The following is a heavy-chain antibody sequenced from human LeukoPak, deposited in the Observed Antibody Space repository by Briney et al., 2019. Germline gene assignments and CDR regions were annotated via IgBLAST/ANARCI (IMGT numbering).Heavy chain of an antibody. CDR3: AKGRGTTVTIGDDY. V-gene: IGHV3-23*01. CDR1: GFTFSSYA. D-gene: IGHD4-17*01. CDR2: ISGSGGST. J-gene: IGHJ4*02. Sequence: PGGSLRLSCAASGFTFSSYAMSWVRQAPGKGLELVSAISGSGGSTYYADSVKGRFTISRDNSKNTLYLQMNSLRAEDTAVYYCAKGRGTTVTIGDDYWGQGTLVTVSS.